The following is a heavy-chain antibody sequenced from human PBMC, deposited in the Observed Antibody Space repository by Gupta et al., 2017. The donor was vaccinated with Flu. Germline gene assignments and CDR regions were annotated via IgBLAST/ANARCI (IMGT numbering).Heavy chain of an antibody. V-gene: IGHV3-30*18. CDR3: AKDLEDYGDYLPIDY. J-gene: IGHJ4*02. CDR2: ISYDGSNK. CDR1: GFTFSSYG. Sequence: QVQLVESGGGVVQPGRSVRLSCAASGFTFSSYGMHWVRQAPGKGLEWVAVISYDGSNKYYADSVKGRFTISRDNSKNTLYLQMNSLRAEDTAVYYCAKDLEDYGDYLPIDYWGQGTLVTVSS. D-gene: IGHD4-17*01.